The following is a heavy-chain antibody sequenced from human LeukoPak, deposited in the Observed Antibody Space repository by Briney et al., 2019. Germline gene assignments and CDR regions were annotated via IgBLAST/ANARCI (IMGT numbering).Heavy chain of an antibody. CDR1: GFTFSRYS. CDR3: ARENLYYDYVWGSYRYYFDY. J-gene: IGHJ4*02. Sequence: GGSLRLSCAASGFTFSRYSMNWVRQAPGKGLEWVANIKQDGSEKYFVESVKGRLSISRDNAKNSLYLQMNRLRAEDTAVYYCARENLYYDYVWGSYRYYFDYWGQGTLVTVSS. D-gene: IGHD3-16*02. CDR2: IKQDGSEK. V-gene: IGHV3-7*01.